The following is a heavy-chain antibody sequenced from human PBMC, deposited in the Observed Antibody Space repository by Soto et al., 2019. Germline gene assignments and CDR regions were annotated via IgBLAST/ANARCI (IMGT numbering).Heavy chain of an antibody. V-gene: IGHV4-4*02. J-gene: IGHJ6*02. Sequence: SETLSLTCAVSGGSISSSNWWSWVRQPPGKGLEWIGEIYHSGSTNYNPSLKSQVTKSVDKSKKQFSLKLSSVTAADTAVYYCARVSGSYYYGMDVWGQGTTVTVSS. CDR1: GGSISSSNW. CDR3: ARVSGSYYYGMDV. CDR2: IYHSGST. D-gene: IGHD1-26*01.